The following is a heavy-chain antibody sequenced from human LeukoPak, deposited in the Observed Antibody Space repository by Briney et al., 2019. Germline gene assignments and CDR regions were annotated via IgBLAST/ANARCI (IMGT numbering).Heavy chain of an antibody. CDR3: AKADIVATILYPPDY. Sequence: GGSLRLSCAASGFTFDDYGMSWVRQAPGKGLEWVSGINWNGGSTGYADSVKGRFTISRDNAKNSLYLQMNSLRAEDTAAYYCAKADIVATILYPPDYWGQGTLVTVSS. CDR2: INWNGGST. D-gene: IGHD5-12*01. V-gene: IGHV3-20*04. CDR1: GFTFDDYG. J-gene: IGHJ4*02.